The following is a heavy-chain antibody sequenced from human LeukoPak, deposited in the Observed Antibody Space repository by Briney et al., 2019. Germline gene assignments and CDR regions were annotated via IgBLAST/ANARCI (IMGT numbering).Heavy chain of an antibody. J-gene: IGHJ4*02. CDR2: IDYSGST. Sequence: SETLSLTCTVSGSGASISNYYWSWIRQPPGKGLEWIGYIDYSGSTKYNPSLRGRVTISVDTSKKQFSLKLTSVTAADTAVYYCARARYDSSGYYSWFDYWGQGTLVTVPS. V-gene: IGHV4-59*01. D-gene: IGHD3-22*01. CDR1: GSGASISNYY. CDR3: ARARYDSSGYYSWFDY.